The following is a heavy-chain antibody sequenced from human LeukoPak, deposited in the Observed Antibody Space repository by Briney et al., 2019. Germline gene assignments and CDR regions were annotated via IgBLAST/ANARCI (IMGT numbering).Heavy chain of an antibody. CDR3: STLTSRGLSDS. CDR2: IKSKADGETI. J-gene: IGHJ4*02. V-gene: IGHV3-15*07. D-gene: IGHD1-20*01. Sequence: GGSLRLSCAASGFTFTNAWLNWVRQAPGKGLEWVGRIKSKADGETIDYAAPVKGRFTFSRDDSKNMLYLQMSSLKSEDTAVYYCSTLTSRGLSDSWGQGTLVTVSS. CDR1: GFTFTNAW.